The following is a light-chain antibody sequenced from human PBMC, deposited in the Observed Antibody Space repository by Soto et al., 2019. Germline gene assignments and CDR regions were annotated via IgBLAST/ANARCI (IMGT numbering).Light chain of an antibody. CDR1: QSVSSN. J-gene: IGKJ2*01. Sequence: EIVMTQSPATLSVSPGERATLSCRASQSVSSNLAWYQQKPGQAPRLLIYGASTRATGIPARFSGSGSGTEFPLTISSLQSEDFAVYYCQQYNTWPPITFGQGNKLEIK. CDR2: GAS. V-gene: IGKV3-15*01. CDR3: QQYNTWPPIT.